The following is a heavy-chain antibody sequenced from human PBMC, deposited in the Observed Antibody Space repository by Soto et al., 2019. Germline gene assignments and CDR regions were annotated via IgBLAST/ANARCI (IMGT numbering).Heavy chain of an antibody. CDR1: GFTFSSYW. Sequence: PGGSLRLSCAASGFTFSSYWMSWVRQAPGKGLGWVANIKQDGSEKYYVDSVKGRFTISRDNAKNSLYLQMNSLRAEDTAVYYCARMLGYCSGGSCYRFYGMDVWGQGTTVTVSS. J-gene: IGHJ6*02. CDR3: ARMLGYCSGGSCYRFYGMDV. CDR2: IKQDGSEK. V-gene: IGHV3-7*03. D-gene: IGHD2-15*01.